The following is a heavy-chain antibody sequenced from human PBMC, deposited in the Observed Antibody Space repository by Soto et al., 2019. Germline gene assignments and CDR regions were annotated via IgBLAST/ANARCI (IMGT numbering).Heavy chain of an antibody. J-gene: IGHJ3*02. CDR2: IWYDGSNK. Sequence: QVQLVESGGGVVQPGRSLRLSCAASGFTFSSYGMHWVRQAPGKGLEWVAVIWYDGSNKYYADSVKGRFTISRDNSKNTLYLQMNSLRAEDTAVYYCARDDSYDSSGARRAFDIWGQGTMVTVSS. V-gene: IGHV3-33*01. CDR3: ARDDSYDSSGARRAFDI. CDR1: GFTFSSYG. D-gene: IGHD3-22*01.